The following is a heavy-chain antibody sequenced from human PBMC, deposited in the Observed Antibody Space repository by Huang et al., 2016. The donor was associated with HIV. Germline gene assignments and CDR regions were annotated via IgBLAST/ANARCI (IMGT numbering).Heavy chain of an antibody. D-gene: IGHD4-17*01. CDR1: GFTFSSYG. CDR3: AKGTAAGTTVTTYGLDS. CDR2: ISYEGSNK. J-gene: IGHJ4*02. V-gene: IGHV3-30*18. Sequence: QVQLVESGGGVVQPGRSLRLSCVVSGFTFSSYGMHWVRQAPGKGLEWVAVISYEGSNKYYAGSVKGRFTVSRENSKNTLYLQMNRLRTEDTAVYFCAKGTAAGTTVTTYGLDSWGQGTLVTVSS.